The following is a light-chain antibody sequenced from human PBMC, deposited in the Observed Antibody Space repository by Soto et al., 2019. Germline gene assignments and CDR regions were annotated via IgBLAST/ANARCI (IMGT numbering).Light chain of an antibody. CDR3: CSYTSSVTYV. V-gene: IGLV2-14*03. Sequence: LTQPASVSGSPGQSITISCTGTSSDVGAYNSVSWYQQHPGEAPKLVIYDVSSRPSGVSDRFSGSKSGSTASLTISGLQAEDEADYYCCSYTSSVTYVFGTGTKVTVL. J-gene: IGLJ1*01. CDR1: SSDVGAYNS. CDR2: DVS.